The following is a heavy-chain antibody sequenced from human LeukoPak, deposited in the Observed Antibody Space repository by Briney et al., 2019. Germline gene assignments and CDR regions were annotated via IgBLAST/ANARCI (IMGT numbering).Heavy chain of an antibody. Sequence: GGSLRLSCVASGFSFSTSWMTWVRQAPGKGLEWVANIRKDGREIHYADSLKGRFTISRDNTKNSLFLQMNNLRAEDTGVYYCARDGDSWNDFDHWGQGTLVTVSS. D-gene: IGHD1-1*01. J-gene: IGHJ4*02. V-gene: IGHV3-7*01. CDR2: IRKDGREI. CDR3: ARDGDSWNDFDH. CDR1: GFSFSTSW.